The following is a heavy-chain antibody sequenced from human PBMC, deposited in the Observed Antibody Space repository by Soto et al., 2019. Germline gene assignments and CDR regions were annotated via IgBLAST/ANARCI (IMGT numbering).Heavy chain of an antibody. CDR1: GFTFSSYG. V-gene: IGHV3-30*18. Sequence: GGSLRLSCAASGFTFSSYGMHWVRQAPGKGLEWVAVISYDGSNKYYADSVKGRFTISRDNSKNTLYLQMNSLRAEDTAVYYCAKAIAVAEEYFQHWGQGTLVTVSS. CDR3: AKAIAVAEEYFQH. D-gene: IGHD6-19*01. J-gene: IGHJ1*01. CDR2: ISYDGSNK.